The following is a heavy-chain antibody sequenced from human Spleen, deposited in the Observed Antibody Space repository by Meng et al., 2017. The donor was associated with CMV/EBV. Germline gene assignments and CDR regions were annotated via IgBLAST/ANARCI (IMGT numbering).Heavy chain of an antibody. V-gene: IGHV3-23*01. CDR1: GLTFSSYG. D-gene: IGHD6-19*01. Sequence: GESLKISCAASGLTFSSYGMSWVRQAPGKGLEWVSAIGATAGGTYYADSVKGRFTISRDNAKNTLYLQMNSLRVEDTAVYYCAKDVSSGWYYFDYWGQGTLVTVSS. CDR3: AKDVSSGWYYFDY. J-gene: IGHJ4*02. CDR2: IGATAGGT.